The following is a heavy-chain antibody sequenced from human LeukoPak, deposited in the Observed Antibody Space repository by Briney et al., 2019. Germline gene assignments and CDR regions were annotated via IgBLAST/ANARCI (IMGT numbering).Heavy chain of an antibody. CDR2: IYTSGST. J-gene: IGHJ3*02. V-gene: IGHV4-4*07. D-gene: IGHD6-13*01. CDR1: GGSISIYY. CDR3: ARVMWAAAGAFDI. Sequence: NPSETLSLTCTVSGGSISIYYWSWIRQPAGKGLEWIGRIYTSGSTNYNPSLKSRVTMSVDTSKNQFSLKLSSVTAADTAVYYCARVMWAAAGAFDIWGQGTMVTVSS.